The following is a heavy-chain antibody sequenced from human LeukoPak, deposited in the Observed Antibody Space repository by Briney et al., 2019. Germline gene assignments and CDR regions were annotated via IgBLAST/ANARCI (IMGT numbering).Heavy chain of an antibody. J-gene: IGHJ4*02. CDR2: IYYSGST. V-gene: IGHV4-59*01. CDR3: ARAVWFGEFGGSNFDY. CDR1: GGSFSGYY. Sequence: SETLSLTFAVYGGSFSGYYWSWIRQPPGKGLEWIGYIYYSGSTNYNPSLKSRVTISVDTSKNQFSLKLSSVTAADTAVYYCARAVWFGEFGGSNFDYWGQGTLVTVSS. D-gene: IGHD3-10*01.